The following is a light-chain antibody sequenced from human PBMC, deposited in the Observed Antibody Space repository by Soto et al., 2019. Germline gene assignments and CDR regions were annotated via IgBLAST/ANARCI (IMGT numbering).Light chain of an antibody. CDR2: ATS. V-gene: IGKV3-11*01. J-gene: IGKJ3*01. CDR3: QQRSSWPFT. Sequence: EVVLTQSPATLSLSPGEGATLSCRASQSICNYLAWYQQKPGQAPRLLIYATSNRATGIPARFSGSGSGTDFTLTISSLEPEDFAVYYCQQRSSWPFTFGPGTKVDIK. CDR1: QSICNY.